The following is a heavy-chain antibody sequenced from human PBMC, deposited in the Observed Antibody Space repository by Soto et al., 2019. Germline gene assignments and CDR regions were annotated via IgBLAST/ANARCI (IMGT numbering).Heavy chain of an antibody. CDR2: IYYSGST. V-gene: IGHV4-39*01. CDR3: ARQRITMIVVVMGDWFDP. J-gene: IGHJ5*02. Sequence: QLQLQESGPGLVKPSETLSLTCTVSGGSISSSSYYWGWIRQPPGKGLEWIGSIYYSGSTYYNPSLKSRVTISVDTSKNQFSLKLSSVTAADTAVYYCARQRITMIVVVMGDWFDPWGQGTLVTVSS. CDR1: GGSISSSSYY. D-gene: IGHD3-22*01.